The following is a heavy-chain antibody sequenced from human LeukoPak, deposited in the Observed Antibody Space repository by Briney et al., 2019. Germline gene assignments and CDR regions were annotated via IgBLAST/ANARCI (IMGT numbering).Heavy chain of an antibody. J-gene: IGHJ4*02. CDR2: INPNSGGT. V-gene: IGHV1-2*06. Sequence: ASVKVSCKASGYTFTGYYMHWVRQAPGQGLEWMGRINPNSGGTNYAQKFQGRVTMTRDTSISTAYMELSRLRSDDTAVYYCARDLGGSIVGAGNDYDYWGQGTLVTVSS. CDR1: GYTFTGYY. D-gene: IGHD1-26*01. CDR3: ARDLGGSIVGAGNDYDY.